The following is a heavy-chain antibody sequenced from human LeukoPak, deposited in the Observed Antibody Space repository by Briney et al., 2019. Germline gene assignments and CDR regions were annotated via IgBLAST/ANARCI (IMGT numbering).Heavy chain of an antibody. CDR3: ARPHVYYDFWSGSYPLDY. V-gene: IGHV1-2*02. CDR2: INPNSGGT. D-gene: IGHD3-3*01. CDR1: GYTFTGYY. Sequence: ASVKVSCKASGYTFTGYYMHWVRQAHGQGLEWMGWINPNSGGTNYAQKFQGRVTMTRDTSISTAYMELSRLRSDDTAVYYCARPHVYYDFWSGSYPLDYWGQGTLVTVSS. J-gene: IGHJ4*02.